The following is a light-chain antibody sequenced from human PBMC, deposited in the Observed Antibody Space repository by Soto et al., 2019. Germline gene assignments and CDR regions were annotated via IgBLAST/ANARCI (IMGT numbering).Light chain of an antibody. J-gene: IGKJ1*01. V-gene: IGKV1-5*02. CDR3: QQYNSYS. CDR1: QSISNW. CDR2: HAS. Sequence: DIQMTQSPSTLPASVGDRVTIICRASQSISNWLAWHQQKPGTAPKLLIYHASTLESGVPSRFSGSGSGTEFTLTISSLQPDDFATYYCQQYNSYSFGQGTKVDIK.